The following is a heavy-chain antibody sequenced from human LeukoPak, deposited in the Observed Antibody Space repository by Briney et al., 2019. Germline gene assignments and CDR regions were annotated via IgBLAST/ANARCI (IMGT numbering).Heavy chain of an antibody. V-gene: IGHV1-69*06. CDR1: GYTFTSYG. J-gene: IGHJ3*01. D-gene: IGHD3-16*01. CDR3: ARADNWEGAKGD. Sequence: SVKVSCKASGYTFTSYGISWVLQAPGQGLEWMGGIIPMFDTANYAQRFQGRLTITADKSTSTGYMELSSLTSEDTAVYYCARADNWEGAKGDWGQGTMVTVSS. CDR2: IIPMFDTA.